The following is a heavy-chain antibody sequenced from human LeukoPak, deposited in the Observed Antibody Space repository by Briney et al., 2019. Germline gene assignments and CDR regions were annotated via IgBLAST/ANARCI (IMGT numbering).Heavy chain of an antibody. J-gene: IGHJ6*03. Sequence: GGSLRLSCAASGFTVSSNYMSWVRQAPGKGLEWVSVIYSGGSTYYADSVKGRFTISRDTSKNKVYLQMNSLRAEDTAVYYCAKDRRLGDFPYYYYYMDVWGKGTTVTVSS. V-gene: IGHV3-53*05. D-gene: IGHD1-26*01. CDR1: GFTVSSNY. CDR2: IYSGGST. CDR3: AKDRRLGDFPYYYYYMDV.